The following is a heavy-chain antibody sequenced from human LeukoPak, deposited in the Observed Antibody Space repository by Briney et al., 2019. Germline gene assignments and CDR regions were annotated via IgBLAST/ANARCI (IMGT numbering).Heavy chain of an antibody. CDR1: GGSISSGGYY. J-gene: IGHJ4*02. CDR2: IYYSGST. D-gene: IGHD3-22*01. Sequence: SETLSLTCTVSGGSISSGGYYWSWIRQHPGKGLEWIGYIYYSGSTYYNPSLKSRVTISVDTSKNQFSLKLSSVTAADTAVYYCARGSGCYLPFDYWGQGTLVTVSS. V-gene: IGHV4-31*03. CDR3: ARGSGCYLPFDY.